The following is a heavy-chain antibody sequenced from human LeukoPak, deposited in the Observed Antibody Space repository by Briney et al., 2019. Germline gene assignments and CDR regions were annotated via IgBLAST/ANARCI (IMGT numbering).Heavy chain of an antibody. J-gene: IGHJ4*02. CDR3: VRHDGRGGNTMGALDS. Sequence: SLYSGRTTYYTPTLNSRFTISLVTSKNQFSLQLNSVTAADTAIYYCVRHDGRGGNTMGALDSWGQGSLVTVSS. V-gene: IGHV4-39*01. CDR2: LYSGRTT. D-gene: IGHD3-3*01.